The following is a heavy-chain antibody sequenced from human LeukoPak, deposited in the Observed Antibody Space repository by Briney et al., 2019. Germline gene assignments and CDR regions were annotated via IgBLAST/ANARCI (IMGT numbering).Heavy chain of an antibody. V-gene: IGHV7-4-1*02. J-gene: IGHJ4*02. CDR1: GYTFTSYA. CDR2: INTNTWNP. Sequence: ASVKVSCKASGYTFTSYAMNWVRQAPGQGLEWMGWINTNTWNPTYAQGFTGRFVFSLDTAVSTAYLQISSLKAEDTAVYYCARDSGFSGTQRGEYWGQGTLVTVSS. CDR3: ARDSGFSGTQRGEY. D-gene: IGHD3/OR15-3a*01.